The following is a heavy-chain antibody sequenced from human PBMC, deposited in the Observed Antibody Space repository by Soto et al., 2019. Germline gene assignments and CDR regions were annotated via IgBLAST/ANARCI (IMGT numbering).Heavy chain of an antibody. CDR3: ARLRYYDFWSGYPPPEFDP. CDR2: VYYSGST. J-gene: IGHJ5*02. CDR1: GGSISSYY. V-gene: IGHV4-59*08. Sequence: SETLSLTCTVSGGSISSYYWSWIRQPPGKGLEWIGYVYYSGSTNYNPSLKSRVTISVDTSKNQFSLKLSSVTAADTAVYYCARLRYYDFWSGYPPPEFDPWGQGTLVTVPQ. D-gene: IGHD3-3*01.